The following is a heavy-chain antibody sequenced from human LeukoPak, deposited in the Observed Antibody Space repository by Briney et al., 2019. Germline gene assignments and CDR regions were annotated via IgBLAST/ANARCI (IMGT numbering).Heavy chain of an antibody. CDR2: IVYDGSYK. D-gene: IGHD6-19*01. J-gene: IGHJ4*02. Sequence: GGSLRLSCAASGFSFSTYWMSWVRQAPGKGLEWVAIIVYDGSYKYYADSVKGRFTISRDNSKNTLYLQMNSLRAEDTAVYYCARGGSSGWNYFDYWGQGTLVTVSS. CDR1: GFSFSTYW. CDR3: ARGGSSGWNYFDY. V-gene: IGHV3-30*03.